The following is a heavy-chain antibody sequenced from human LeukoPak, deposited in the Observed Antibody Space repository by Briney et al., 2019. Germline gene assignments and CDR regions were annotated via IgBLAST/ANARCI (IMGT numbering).Heavy chain of an antibody. V-gene: IGHV4-39*01. D-gene: IGHD2-2*01. J-gene: IGHJ4*02. CDR2: IYYSGST. Sequence: SETLSLTCTVSGGPISNTSYYWGWIRQPPGKGLEWIASIYYSGSTYDNPSLRSRVTISLDTSKTQFSLRLSSVTAADAAIYYGARHVRCSTPSCYSPPANFDYWGQGTLVTVSS. CDR1: GGPISNTSYY. CDR3: ARHVRCSTPSCYSPPANFDY.